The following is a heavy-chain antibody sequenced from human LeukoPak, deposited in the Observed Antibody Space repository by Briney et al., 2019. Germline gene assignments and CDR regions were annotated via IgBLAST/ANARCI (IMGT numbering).Heavy chain of an antibody. Sequence: GGSLRLSCAASEFTFSDAWMNWVRQAPGKGLEWVGRIKNKFNGETTDYAAPVKGRFTVSRDDSKKTLYLQMNSLKADDTAVYYCARDGRGDYCSGGSCLMFDPWGQGTLVTVSS. CDR2: IKNKFNGETT. CDR3: ARDGRGDYCSGGSCLMFDP. J-gene: IGHJ5*02. D-gene: IGHD2-15*01. CDR1: EFTFSDAW. V-gene: IGHV3-15*01.